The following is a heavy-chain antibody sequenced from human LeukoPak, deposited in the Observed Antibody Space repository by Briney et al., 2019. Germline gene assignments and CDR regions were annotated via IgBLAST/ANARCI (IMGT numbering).Heavy chain of an antibody. V-gene: IGHV4-4*09. D-gene: IGHD6-13*01. Sequence: SETLSLTCTVSVCSISGYYLNCIRQPPGKGLEWIGYISTSGNTNYNPSLKSRVTISVDTSRNHFSLRLSSVTSADTAVYYCARRGGREQLIPYSLDYWGQGTLVTVSS. CDR3: ARRGGREQLIPYSLDY. CDR2: ISTSGNT. J-gene: IGHJ4*02. CDR1: VCSISGYY.